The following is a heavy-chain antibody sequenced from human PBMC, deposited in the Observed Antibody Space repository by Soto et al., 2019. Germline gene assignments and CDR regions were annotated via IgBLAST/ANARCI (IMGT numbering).Heavy chain of an antibody. J-gene: IGHJ5*02. CDR2: ISGSGIST. CDR1: GFIFSSYA. CDR3: AKEKISTSCCNLFDP. V-gene: IGHV3-23*01. Sequence: PGGSLRLACAASGFIFSSYAMSWVRQAPGKGLEWVSAISGSGISTYYADSVKGRFTISRDNSKNTLYLQMNSLRAEDTAVYYCAKEKISTSCCNLFDPWGQGTLVTVSS. D-gene: IGHD2-2*01.